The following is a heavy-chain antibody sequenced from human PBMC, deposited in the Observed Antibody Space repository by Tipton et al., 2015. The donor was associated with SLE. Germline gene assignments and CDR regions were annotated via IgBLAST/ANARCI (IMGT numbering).Heavy chain of an antibody. Sequence: LRLSCTVSGGSISSSSYYWGWIRQPPGKGLEWIGSIYYSGSTYYNPSPKSRVTISVDTSKNQFSLKLSSVTAADTAVYYCARTQAGDAFDIWGQGTMVTVSS. V-gene: IGHV4-39*01. CDR2: IYYSGST. D-gene: IGHD6-19*01. J-gene: IGHJ3*02. CDR3: ARTQAGDAFDI. CDR1: GGSISSSSYY.